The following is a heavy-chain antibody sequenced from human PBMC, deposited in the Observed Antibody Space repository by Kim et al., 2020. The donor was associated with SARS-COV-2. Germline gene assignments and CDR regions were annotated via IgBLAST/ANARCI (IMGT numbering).Heavy chain of an antibody. CDR2: IDPSDSYT. CDR3: ARTDYSSSWYSRWFDP. V-gene: IGHV5-10-1*01. Sequence: GESLKISCKGSGYRFTTYWITWVRQMPGKGLEWVGRIDPSDSYTNYSPSLQGHVTISADKSISTAYLQWSSLKASDTAMYYCARTDYSSSWYSRWFDPWGQGTLVTVSS. D-gene: IGHD6-13*01. J-gene: IGHJ5*02. CDR1: GYRFTTYW.